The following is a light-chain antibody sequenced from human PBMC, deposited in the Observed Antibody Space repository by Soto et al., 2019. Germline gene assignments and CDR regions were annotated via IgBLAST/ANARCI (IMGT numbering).Light chain of an antibody. CDR3: QSYDSSLSRYVL. CDR1: SSNIGAGYD. J-gene: IGLJ2*01. Sequence: QSVLTQPPSVSGAPGQRVTISCTGSSSNIGAGYDVNWYQQLPGIAPKLLIYRNNNRPSGVPDRFSGSKSGNSASLAITGLQPEDEADYYCQSYDSSLSRYVLFGGRTKLTVL. V-gene: IGLV1-40*01. CDR2: RNN.